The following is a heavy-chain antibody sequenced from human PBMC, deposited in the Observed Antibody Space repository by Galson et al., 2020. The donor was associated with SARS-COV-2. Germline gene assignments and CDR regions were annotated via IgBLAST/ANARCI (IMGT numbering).Heavy chain of an antibody. Sequence: GGSLRLSCAASGFTFSSYEMNWVRQAPGKGLEWVSYISSSGSTIYYADSVKGRFTISRDNAKNTLYLQMNSLRAEDTAVYYCARDLSYYYGMDVWGQGTTVTVSS. J-gene: IGHJ6*02. CDR3: ARDLSYYYGMDV. CDR1: GFTFSSYE. CDR2: ISSSGSTI. V-gene: IGHV3-48*03.